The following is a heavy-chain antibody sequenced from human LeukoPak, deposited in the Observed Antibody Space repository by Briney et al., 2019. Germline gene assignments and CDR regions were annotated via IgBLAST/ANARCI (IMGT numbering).Heavy chain of an antibody. Sequence: ASVKVSCKASGYTFTSYDINWVRQATGQGLEWMGWMNPNSGNTGYAQKFQGRVTITRNTSISTAYMELSSLRSEDTAVYYCARSIPRYSSSWYGVKGFDYWGQGTLVTVSS. D-gene: IGHD6-13*01. CDR2: MNPNSGNT. V-gene: IGHV1-8*03. J-gene: IGHJ4*02. CDR3: ARSIPRYSSSWYGVKGFDY. CDR1: GYTFTSYD.